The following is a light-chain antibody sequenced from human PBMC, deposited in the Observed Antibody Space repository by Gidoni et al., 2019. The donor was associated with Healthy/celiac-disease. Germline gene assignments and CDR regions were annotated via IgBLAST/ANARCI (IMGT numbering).Light chain of an antibody. CDR2: WAS. CDR1: QSVLYSFNNKSY. Sequence: DIVMTQSPDSLAVSLGERATINCKSSQSVLYSFNNKSYLPWYQQKPGHPPKLLIYWASTRESGVPDRFSGSGSGTDFTLTISSLQAEDVAVYYCQQYYSTPRTFGQGTKLEIK. J-gene: IGKJ2*01. CDR3: QQYYSTPRT. V-gene: IGKV4-1*01.